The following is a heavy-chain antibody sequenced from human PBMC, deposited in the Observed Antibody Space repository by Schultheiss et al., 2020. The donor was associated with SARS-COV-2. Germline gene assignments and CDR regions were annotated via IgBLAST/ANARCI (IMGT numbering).Heavy chain of an antibody. CDR2: LWFDGSNK. D-gene: IGHD2-15*01. CDR1: GFTLRSYG. CDR3: SRDPGFRQNHYYYMDV. V-gene: IGHV3-33*08. Sequence: GGSLRLSCAASGFTLRSYGMNWVRQSQGKGLEWVAVLWFDGSNKDYADSVKCRFSISSDNSKNTLYLQMNSLRAEDTALYCCSRDPGFRQNHYYYMDVWGKGTTVTVSS. J-gene: IGHJ6*03.